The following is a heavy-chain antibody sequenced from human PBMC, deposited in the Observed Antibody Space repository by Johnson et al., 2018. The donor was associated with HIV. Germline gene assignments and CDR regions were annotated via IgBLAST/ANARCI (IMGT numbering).Heavy chain of an antibody. CDR3: AKGRMGASGSYNV. CDR1: GFTFSSYG. V-gene: IGHV3-33*06. CDR2: IWYDGSNK. J-gene: IGHJ3*01. Sequence: QVQLVESGGGVVQPGRSLRLSCAASGFTFSSYGMHWVRQVPGKGLDWVAVIWYDGSNKYYADSVKGRFTISRDNSKNTLYLQMNSLRAEDTALYYCAKGRMGASGSYNVWGQGTMVTVSS. D-gene: IGHD1-26*01.